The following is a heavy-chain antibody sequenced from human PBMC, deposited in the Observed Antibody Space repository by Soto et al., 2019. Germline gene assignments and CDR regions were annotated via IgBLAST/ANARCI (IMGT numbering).Heavy chain of an antibody. Sequence: EVHVVESGGGLVQPGGSLRLSCEASGATFANYWMHWVRQVPGKGLVWVSRISNDGSDITYADSVKGRFTASRDNTKNMVFLQMSDRSLEGTAVYCCTRDIPHKWFDSWGQGTLVAVSS. V-gene: IGHV3-74*01. J-gene: IGHJ5*01. CDR3: TRDIPHKWFDS. D-gene: IGHD2-21*01. CDR2: ISNDGSDI. CDR1: GATFANYW.